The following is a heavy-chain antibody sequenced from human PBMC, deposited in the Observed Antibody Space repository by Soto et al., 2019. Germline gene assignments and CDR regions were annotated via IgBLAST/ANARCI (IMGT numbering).Heavy chain of an antibody. D-gene: IGHD6-13*01. V-gene: IGHV1-8*01. CDR2: MNPKSGQT. CDR1: GYTFSTYD. J-gene: IGHJ5*02. Sequence: QVQLVQSGAEVKKPGASVKVSCKASGYTFSTYDINWVRQASGQGLEWLGWMNPKSGQTGYTQKFQGRVTMTANTSMSTAYMELSSLRSEDTAVYYCARDIAPAQDWFGPWGQGTLVTVSS. CDR3: ARDIAPAQDWFGP.